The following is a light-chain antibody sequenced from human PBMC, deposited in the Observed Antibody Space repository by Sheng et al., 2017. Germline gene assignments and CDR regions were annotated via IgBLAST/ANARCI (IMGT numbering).Light chain of an antibody. V-gene: IGKV3-11*01. CDR3: QQRGDWPPWT. CDR1: RVLGSF. J-gene: IGKJ1*01. CDR2: DAS. Sequence: EIVLTQSPATLFFVSEGKEPPSPAGPVRVLGSFLAWYQQKPGQAPRLLIYDASNRATGVPARFSGSGSGTDFTLTISSLEPEDFAVYYCQQRGDWPPWTFGQGTKVEIK.